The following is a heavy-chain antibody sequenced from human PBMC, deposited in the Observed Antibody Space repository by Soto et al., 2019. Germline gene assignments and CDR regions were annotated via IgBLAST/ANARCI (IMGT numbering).Heavy chain of an antibody. V-gene: IGHV3-30*18. CDR3: AKDWLSYDILTGPVNY. J-gene: IGHJ4*02. D-gene: IGHD3-9*01. Sequence: QVQLVESGGGVVQPGRSLRLSCAASGFTFSSYGIHWVRQAPGKGLEWVAVISSDGSNKYYADSVKGRFTISRDNSKNSLYLQMNSLRAEDTAVYYCAKDWLSYDILTGPVNYCGQGTLVTVSS. CDR2: ISSDGSNK. CDR1: GFTFSSYG.